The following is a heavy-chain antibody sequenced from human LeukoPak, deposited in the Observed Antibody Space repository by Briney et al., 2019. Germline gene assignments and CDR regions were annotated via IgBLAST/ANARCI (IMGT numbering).Heavy chain of an antibody. CDR1: VYTFTCYH. V-gene: IGHV1-2*02. D-gene: IGHD3-10*01. J-gene: IGHJ3*02. Sequence: AGVKVSFQGCVYTFTCYHIHGVGPPPGQGVEGVGWINPNSGGTNYAQKFQGRVTMTRDTSISTAYMELSRLRSDDTAVYYCARVGSGSPAAFDIWGQGTMVTVSS. CDR3: ARVGSGSPAAFDI. CDR2: INPNSGGT.